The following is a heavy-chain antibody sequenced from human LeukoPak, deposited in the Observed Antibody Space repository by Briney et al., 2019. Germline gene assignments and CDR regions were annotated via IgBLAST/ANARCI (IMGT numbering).Heavy chain of an antibody. Sequence: GRSLRLSCAASGFTFRSYGMHWVRQAPGKGLEGVGVLWYDGSNKYYADSVKGRFTISRDNSKNTLDLQMNSLRAEDTAVYYCARDSGGSYWVDYWGQGTLVTVSS. CDR1: GFTFRSYG. CDR2: LWYDGSNK. J-gene: IGHJ4*02. V-gene: IGHV3-33*01. D-gene: IGHD1-26*01. CDR3: ARDSGGSYWVDY.